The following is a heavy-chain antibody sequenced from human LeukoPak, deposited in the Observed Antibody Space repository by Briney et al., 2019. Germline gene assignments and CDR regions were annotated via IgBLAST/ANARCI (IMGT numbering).Heavy chain of an antibody. CDR3: ARGRMVRGVIHYYYYMDV. Sequence: GGSLRLSCAASGFTFDDYGMNWVRQAPGKGLEWVSGINWNGGSTGYADSVKGRFTISRDNAKNSLYLQMNSLGAEDTALYYCARGRMVRGVIHYYYYMDVWGKGTTVTVSS. J-gene: IGHJ6*03. CDR1: GFTFDDYG. CDR2: INWNGGST. D-gene: IGHD3-10*01. V-gene: IGHV3-20*04.